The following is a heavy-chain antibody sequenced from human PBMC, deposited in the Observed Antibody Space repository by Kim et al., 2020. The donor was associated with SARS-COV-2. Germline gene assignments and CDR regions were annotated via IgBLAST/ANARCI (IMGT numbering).Heavy chain of an antibody. CDR3: ARYCSSTSCFHMDV. Sequence: AESVKGRFTISRDNYKNTLYLQMNSLRAEDTAVYYCARYCSSTSCFHMDVWGKGTTVTVSS. V-gene: IGHV3-30*07. D-gene: IGHD2-2*01. J-gene: IGHJ6*03.